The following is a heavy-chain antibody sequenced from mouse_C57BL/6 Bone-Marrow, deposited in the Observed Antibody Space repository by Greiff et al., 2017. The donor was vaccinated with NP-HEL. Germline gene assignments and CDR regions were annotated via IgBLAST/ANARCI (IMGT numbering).Heavy chain of an antibody. D-gene: IGHD1-1*01. Sequence: VQLKESGAELARPGASVKMSCKASGYTFTSYTMHWVKQRPGQGLEWIGYINPSSGYTKYNQKFKDKATLTADKSSSTAYMQLSSLTSEDSAVYYCARLRVVSTTVVARGYFDYWGQGTTLTVSS. CDR1: GYTFTSYT. V-gene: IGHV1-4*01. J-gene: IGHJ2*01. CDR3: ARLRVVSTTVVARGYFDY. CDR2: INPSSGYT.